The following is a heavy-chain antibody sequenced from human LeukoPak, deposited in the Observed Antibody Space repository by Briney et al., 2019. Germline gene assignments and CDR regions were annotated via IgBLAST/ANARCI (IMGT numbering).Heavy chain of an antibody. D-gene: IGHD4-17*01. Sequence: SETLPLTCTVSGGSISSSSYYWGWIRQPPGKGLEWIGSIYYSGSTYYNPSLKSRVTISVDTSKNQFSLKLSSVTAADTAVYYCARHRLRSKAFDYWGQGTLVTVSS. V-gene: IGHV4-39*01. J-gene: IGHJ4*02. CDR1: GGSISSSSYY. CDR2: IYYSGST. CDR3: ARHRLRSKAFDY.